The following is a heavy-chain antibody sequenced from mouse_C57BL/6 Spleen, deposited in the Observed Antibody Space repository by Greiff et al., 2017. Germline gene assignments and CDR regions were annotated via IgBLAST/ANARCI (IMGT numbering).Heavy chain of an antibody. D-gene: IGHD2-5*01. CDR1: GYTFTSYW. J-gene: IGHJ3*01. CDR3: ARGDSNYAWFAY. Sequence: QVQLQQPGAELVRPGTSVKLSCKASGYTFTSYWMHWVKQRPGQGLEWIGVIDPSDSYTNYNQKFKGKATFTVDKSSSTAYMQLSSLTSEDYAVYYCARGDSNYAWFAYWGQGTLVTVSA. V-gene: IGHV1-59*01. CDR2: IDPSDSYT.